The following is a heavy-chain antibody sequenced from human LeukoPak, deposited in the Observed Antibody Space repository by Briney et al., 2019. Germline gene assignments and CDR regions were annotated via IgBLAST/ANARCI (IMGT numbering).Heavy chain of an antibody. J-gene: IGHJ5*02. Sequence: SETLSLTCAVYGGSFSGYYWSWIRQPPGKGLEWIGEINHSGSTNYNPSLKSRVTMSLDTSKNQFSLKLNSVTAADTAVYYCARDGGIVGELWQNWFDPWGQGTLVTVSS. V-gene: IGHV4-34*01. CDR3: ARDGGIVGELWQNWFDP. CDR2: INHSGST. CDR1: GGSFSGYY. D-gene: IGHD1-26*01.